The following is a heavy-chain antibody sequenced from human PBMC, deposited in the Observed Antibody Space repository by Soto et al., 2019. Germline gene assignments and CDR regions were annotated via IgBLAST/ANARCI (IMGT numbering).Heavy chain of an antibody. V-gene: IGHV4-59*01. D-gene: IGHD6-13*01. Sequence: QVQLQESGPGLVKPSETLSLTCTVSGGSIGSYYWNWIRQPPGKGLEWIGYIYYSGSTNYNPSLKSRVTISVHTSKNQFSLKLSSVTAADTAVYYCAREGYSSSWYYYYAMDVWGQGTTVTVSS. CDR1: GGSIGSYY. CDR3: AREGYSSSWYYYYAMDV. CDR2: IYYSGST. J-gene: IGHJ6*02.